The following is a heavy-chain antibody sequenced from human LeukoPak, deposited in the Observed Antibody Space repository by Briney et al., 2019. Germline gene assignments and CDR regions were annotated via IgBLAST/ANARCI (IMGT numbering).Heavy chain of an antibody. D-gene: IGHD6-13*01. CDR2: INPNSGGT. V-gene: IGHV1-2*02. CDR3: ARTGAAAGTWFDP. CDR1: GYTFTGYY. Sequence: ASVKVSCKASGYTFTGYYIHWVRQAPGQGLEWMGWINPNSGGTNYAQKFQGRVTMTRDTSISTAYMELSRLRSDDTAVYYCARTGAAAGTWFDPWGQGTLVTVSS. J-gene: IGHJ5*02.